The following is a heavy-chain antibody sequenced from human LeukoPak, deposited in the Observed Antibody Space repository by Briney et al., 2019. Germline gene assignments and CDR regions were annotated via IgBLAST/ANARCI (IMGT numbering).Heavy chain of an antibody. D-gene: IGHD2-21*02. V-gene: IGHV1-2*02. Sequence: GASVKVSCKASGYTFTGYYMHWVRQAPGQGLEWMGWINPNSGGTNYAQKFQGRVTMTRDTSISTAYMELSRLRSEDTAVYYCARGAYCGGDCYPLQYNWFDPWGQGTLVTVSS. CDR3: ARGAYCGGDCYPLQYNWFDP. CDR1: GYTFTGYY. CDR2: INPNSGGT. J-gene: IGHJ5*02.